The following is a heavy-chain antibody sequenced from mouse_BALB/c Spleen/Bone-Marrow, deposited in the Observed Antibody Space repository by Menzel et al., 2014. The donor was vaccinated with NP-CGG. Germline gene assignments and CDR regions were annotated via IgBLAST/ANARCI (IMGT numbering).Heavy chain of an antibody. D-gene: IGHD2-4*01. CDR3: ARARSTMITTGAMDY. J-gene: IGHJ4*01. Sequence: GGLVQPGGSRKLSCAASGFTFSRSGMHWVRQAPEKGLEWVAYISSGSNTKNYADTMKGRFTISRDNPKNTLFLQMTSLRSEDTAMYYCARARSTMITTGAMDYWGQGTSVTVSS. CDR1: GFTFSRSG. V-gene: IGHV5-17*02. CDR2: ISSGSNTK.